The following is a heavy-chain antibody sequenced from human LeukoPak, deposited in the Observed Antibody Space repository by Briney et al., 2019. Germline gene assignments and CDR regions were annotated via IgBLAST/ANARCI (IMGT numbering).Heavy chain of an antibody. Sequence: GGSLRLSCAASGFTFSSYWMSWVRQAPGKGLEWVANIKQDGSEKYYVDSVKGRFTISRDNAKNSLYLQMNSLRAEDTAVYYCARDGGDGGILRFLEWLPLFDYWGQGTLVTVSS. D-gene: IGHD3-3*01. J-gene: IGHJ4*02. CDR3: ARDGGDGGILRFLEWLPLFDY. CDR1: GFTFSSYW. CDR2: IKQDGSEK. V-gene: IGHV3-7*01.